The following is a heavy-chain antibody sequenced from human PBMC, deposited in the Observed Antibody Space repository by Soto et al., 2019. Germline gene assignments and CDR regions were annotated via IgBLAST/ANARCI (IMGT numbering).Heavy chain of an antibody. D-gene: IGHD4-17*01. V-gene: IGHV3-53*01. Sequence: EVQLVESGGGLIQPGGSLRLSCAASGFTVSSNYMSWVRQAPGKGLEWVSVIYSGGSTYYADSVKGRFTISRDNSKNTLYLQMNSRRAEDTAVYYCAREKSTVPPIYYYYGMDVWGQGTTVTVSS. CDR3: AREKSTVPPIYYYYGMDV. CDR2: IYSGGST. J-gene: IGHJ6*02. CDR1: GFTVSSNY.